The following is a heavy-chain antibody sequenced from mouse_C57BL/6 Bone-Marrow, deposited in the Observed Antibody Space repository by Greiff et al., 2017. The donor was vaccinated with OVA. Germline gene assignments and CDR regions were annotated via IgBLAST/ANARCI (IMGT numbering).Heavy chain of an antibody. CDR3: ARGPYYFDY. CDR1: GYAFSSSW. V-gene: IGHV1-82*01. CDR2: IYPGDGDT. Sequence: VQLQQSGPELVKPGASVKISCKASGYAFSSSWMNWVKQRPGKGLEWIGRIYPGDGDTNYNGKFKGKATLTADKSSSTAYMQLSSLTSEDSAVYFCARGPYYFDYWGQGTTLTVSS. J-gene: IGHJ2*01.